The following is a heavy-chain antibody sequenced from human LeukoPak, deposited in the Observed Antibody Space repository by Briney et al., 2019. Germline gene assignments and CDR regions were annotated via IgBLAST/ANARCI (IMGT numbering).Heavy chain of an antibody. CDR1: GFTFSGYA. Sequence: GGSLRLSCAASGFTFSGYAMSWVRQAPGKGLEWVSTISGGDGGTYYADSVKGRFTISRDNSRDTLYLQMNSLRAEDTAVYYCAKDRSSGWYGFADYWGQGTLVTVSS. J-gene: IGHJ4*02. V-gene: IGHV3-23*01. CDR3: AKDRSSGWYGFADY. D-gene: IGHD6-19*01. CDR2: ISGGDGGT.